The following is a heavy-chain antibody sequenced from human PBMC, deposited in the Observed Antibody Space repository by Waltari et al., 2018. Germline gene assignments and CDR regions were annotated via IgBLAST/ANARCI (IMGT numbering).Heavy chain of an antibody. J-gene: IGHJ5*02. Sequence: QVQLVQSGAEVKKPGSSVKVSCKASGCTFSSYAISWVRKAPGQGLEWLGGIMPIFGTGNYAQKFQGRVTITADESTSTAYMELGSLRSEDTAVYYCARALDRGVIMNWFDPWGQGTLVTVSS. CDR2: IMPIFGTG. CDR1: GCTFSSYA. D-gene: IGHD3-10*01. CDR3: ARALDRGVIMNWFDP. V-gene: IGHV1-69*01.